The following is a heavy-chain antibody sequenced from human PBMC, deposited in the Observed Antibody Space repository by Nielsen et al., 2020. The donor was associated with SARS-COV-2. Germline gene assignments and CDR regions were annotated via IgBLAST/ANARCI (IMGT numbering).Heavy chain of an antibody. J-gene: IGHJ4*02. Sequence: GGSLRLSCAASGFSLSIYPMNWVRQAPGKGLEWVSSINAIGAATYYADSVKGRFTISKDNSRSRLYLQMNSLSAEDTAVYYCAKDLFEFWTGDLSPLGSWGQGTLVTVSP. D-gene: IGHD3/OR15-3a*01. CDR3: AKDLFEFWTGDLSPLGS. CDR1: GFSLSIYP. V-gene: IGHV3-23*01. CDR2: INAIGAAT.